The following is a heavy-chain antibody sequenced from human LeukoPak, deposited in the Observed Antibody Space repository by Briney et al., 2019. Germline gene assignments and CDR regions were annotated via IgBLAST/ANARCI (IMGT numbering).Heavy chain of an antibody. CDR1: GYSFSSYW. V-gene: IGHV5-51*01. J-gene: IGHJ3*02. CDR2: IYPDDSDT. D-gene: IGHD2-2*01. CDR3: VRHEGYCISSSCSDTFDI. Sequence: GESLKISCKGSGYSFSSYWIGWVRQMPGKGLEWMGIIYPDDSDTRYSPSFQGQVTISADKSISTAYLQWSSLKASDTAMYYCVRHEGYCISSSCSDTFDIWGQGTMVTVSS.